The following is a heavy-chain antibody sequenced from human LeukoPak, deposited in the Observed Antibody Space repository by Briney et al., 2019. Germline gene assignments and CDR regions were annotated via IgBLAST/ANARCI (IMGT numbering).Heavy chain of an antibody. CDR2: IYFSGNT. CDR1: GXSINSYY. D-gene: IGHD3-9*01. Sequence: SETLSLTCTVSGXSINSYYWSWIRQPPGKGLEWIGYIYFSGNTKYNPSLKNRVTISVDRSKSQFYLTLRSVTAADTAVYYCERDLNHGFNYYYYGLEVWGQGITVTVSS. CDR3: ERDLNHGFNYYYYGLEV. V-gene: IGHV4-59*01. J-gene: IGHJ6*02.